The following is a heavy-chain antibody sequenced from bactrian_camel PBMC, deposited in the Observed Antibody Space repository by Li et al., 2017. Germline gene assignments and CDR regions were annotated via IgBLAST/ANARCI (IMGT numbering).Heavy chain of an antibody. D-gene: IGHD5*01. Sequence: VESGGGSVQAGGSLRLSCAASGATVSSYCMAWFRQAPGKEREGVASLDVDGRTDYSSFVEGRFTISKDNSKNTLYLQMNSLKPEDTALYYCAAQVGGACYVLQPKYSYWGQGTQVTVS. J-gene: IGHJ4*01. V-gene: IGHV3S55*01. CDR3: AAQVGGACYVLQPKYSY. CDR2: LDVDGRT. CDR1: GATVSSYC.